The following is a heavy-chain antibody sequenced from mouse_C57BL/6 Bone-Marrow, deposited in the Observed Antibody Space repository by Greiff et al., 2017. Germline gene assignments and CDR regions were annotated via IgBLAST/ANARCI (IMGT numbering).Heavy chain of an antibody. V-gene: IGHV7-3*01. D-gene: IGHD1-1*01. Sequence: EVKLVESGGGLVQPGGSLSLSCAASGFTFTDYYMSWVRQPPGKALEWLGFIRNKANGYTTEYSASVKGRFTISRDNSQSILYLQMNALRAEDSATYYCARSLRSFDYWGKGTTLTVSS. CDR2: IRNKANGYTT. CDR3: ARSLRSFDY. CDR1: GFTFTDYY. J-gene: IGHJ2*01.